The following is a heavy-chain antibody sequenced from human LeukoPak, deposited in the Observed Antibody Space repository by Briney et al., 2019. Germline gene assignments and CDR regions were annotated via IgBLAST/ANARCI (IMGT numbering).Heavy chain of an antibody. V-gene: IGHV1-18*04. CDR1: GYTFTGYY. Sequence: GASVKVSCKASGYTFTGYYMHWVRQAPGQGLEWMGWISAYNGNTNYAQKLQGRVTMTTDTSTSTAYMELRSLRSDDTAVYYCARDLQFRFLEWFNSGMDVWGQGTTVTASS. J-gene: IGHJ6*02. CDR2: ISAYNGNT. CDR3: ARDLQFRFLEWFNSGMDV. D-gene: IGHD3-3*01.